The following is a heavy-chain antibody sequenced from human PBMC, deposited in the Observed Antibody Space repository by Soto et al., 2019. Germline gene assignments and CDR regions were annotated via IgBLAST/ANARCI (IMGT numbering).Heavy chain of an antibody. CDR1: GFTVSSNY. Sequence: EVQLVESGGGLVQPGGSLRLSCAASGFTVSSNYMSWVRQAPGKGLEWVSVIYSGGSTYYADSVKGRFTISRDNSKNTLFLQMNSLRAGDTAVYYWAQYRTGAFDIWGQGTMVTVSS. V-gene: IGHV3-66*01. D-gene: IGHD1-1*01. J-gene: IGHJ3*02. CDR3: AQYRTGAFDI. CDR2: IYSGGST.